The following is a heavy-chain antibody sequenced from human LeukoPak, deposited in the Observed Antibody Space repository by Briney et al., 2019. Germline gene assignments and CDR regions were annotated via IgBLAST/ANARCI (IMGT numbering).Heavy chain of an antibody. CDR2: IIPIFGTA. J-gene: IGHJ4*02. V-gene: IGHV1-69*05. Sequence: SVKVFCKASGGTFSSYAISWVRQAPGQGLEWMGGIIPIFGTANYAQKFQGRVTITTDESTSTAYMELSSLRSEDTAVYYCASGARQIPDYWGQGTLVTVSS. CDR3: ASGARQIPDY. CDR1: GGTFSSYA. D-gene: IGHD1-26*01.